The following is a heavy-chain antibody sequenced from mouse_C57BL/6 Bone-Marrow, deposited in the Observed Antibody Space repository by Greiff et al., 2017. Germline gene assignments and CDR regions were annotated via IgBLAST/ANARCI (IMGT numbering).Heavy chain of an antibody. Sequence: QVQLQQSGAELVRPGTSVKVSCKASGYAFTNYLIEWVKQRPGQGLEWIGAINPGSGGTNYNEKFKGKATLTADKSSSTAYMQLSSLTSEDSAVYFCARRGGYYLFDYWGQGTTLTVSS. D-gene: IGHD2-3*01. CDR1: GYAFTNYL. CDR2: INPGSGGT. V-gene: IGHV1-54*01. CDR3: ARRGGYYLFDY. J-gene: IGHJ2*01.